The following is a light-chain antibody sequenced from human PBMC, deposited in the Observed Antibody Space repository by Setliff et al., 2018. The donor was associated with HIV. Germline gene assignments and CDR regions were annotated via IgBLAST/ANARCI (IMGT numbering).Light chain of an antibody. CDR1: SSYVGGYNY. CDR2: DVS. V-gene: IGLV2-14*03. Sequence: SALTQPASVSGSPGQSITISCTGTSSYVGGYNYVTWYQQHPGKAPKLMIYDVSNRPSGVSNRFSGSKSGNTASLTISGLQAEDEADYYCSSYTSSSSYVFGTGTKGTVL. J-gene: IGLJ1*01. CDR3: SSYTSSSSYV.